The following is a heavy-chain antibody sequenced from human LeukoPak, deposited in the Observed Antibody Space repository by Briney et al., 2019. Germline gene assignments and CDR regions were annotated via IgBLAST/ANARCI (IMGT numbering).Heavy chain of an antibody. CDR3: ARNLRRSGSRPGNYYYYGMDV. CDR1: GYTFTGYY. D-gene: IGHD3-10*01. J-gene: IGHJ6*02. CDR2: INPNSGGT. V-gene: IGHV1-2*02. Sequence: GASVKVSCKASGYTFTGYYMHWVRQAPGQGLEWMGWINPNSGGTNYAQKFQGRVTMTRDTSISTAYMELSRLRSDDTAVYYCARNLRRSGSRPGNYYYYGMDVWGQGTTVTVSS.